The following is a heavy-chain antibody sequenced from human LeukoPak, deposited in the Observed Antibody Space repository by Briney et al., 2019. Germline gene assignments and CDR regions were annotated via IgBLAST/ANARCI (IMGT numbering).Heavy chain of an antibody. CDR2: IWYDGSNK. D-gene: IGHD3-10*01. J-gene: IGHJ6*03. Sequence: GGSLRLSCAAYGFTFSSYGMHWVRQAPGKGLEWVAVIWYDGSNKYYADSVKGRFTISRDNSKNTLYLQMNSLRAEDTAVYYCARCARGVMGYYYMDVWGKGTTVTVSS. V-gene: IGHV3-33*01. CDR3: ARCARGVMGYYYMDV. CDR1: GFTFSSYG.